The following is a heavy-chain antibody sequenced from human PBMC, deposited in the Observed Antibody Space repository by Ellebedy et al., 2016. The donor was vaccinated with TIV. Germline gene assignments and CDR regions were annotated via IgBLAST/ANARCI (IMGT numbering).Heavy chain of an antibody. CDR1: GSTLKHLS. CDR3: ATITAYSRSPDY. D-gene: IGHD1-26*01. J-gene: IGHJ4*01. CDR2: FDPEDGET. Sequence: ASVKVSXKLSGSTLKHLSIHWVRQGPGKGLEWMGSFDPEDGETLYAEKFQGRATMIEDTSTDTAYMKLSSLRSEDTAVYYCATITAYSRSPDYWGHGTLVTVSS. V-gene: IGHV1-24*01.